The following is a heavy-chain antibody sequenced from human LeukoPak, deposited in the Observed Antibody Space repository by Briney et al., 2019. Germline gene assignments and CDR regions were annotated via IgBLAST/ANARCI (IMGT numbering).Heavy chain of an antibody. CDR3: ARGASSGWYPTLAFDY. J-gene: IGHJ4*02. CDR1: GFTFSTYA. D-gene: IGHD6-19*01. Sequence: GGSLRLSCAASGFTFSTYAMSWVRQAPGKGLEWVSFISGSGGSTDYAGSVRGRLTISRDSSKKTLYLQMNSLRVEDTAVYYCARGASSGWYPTLAFDYWGQGTLVTVSS. V-gene: IGHV3-23*01. CDR2: ISGSGGST.